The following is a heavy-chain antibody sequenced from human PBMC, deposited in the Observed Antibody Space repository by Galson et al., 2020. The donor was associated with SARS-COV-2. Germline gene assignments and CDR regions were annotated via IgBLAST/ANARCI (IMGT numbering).Heavy chain of an antibody. CDR2: IIPILGIA. Sequence: ASVKVSCKASGGTFSSYAISWVRQAPGQGLEWMGRIIPILGIANYAQKFQGRVTITADKSTSTAYMELSSLRSEDTAVYYCARGYYYDSSGYPSWEADFDYWGQGTLVTVSS. CDR1: GGTFSSYA. V-gene: IGHV1-69*04. J-gene: IGHJ4*02. D-gene: IGHD3-22*01. CDR3: ARGYYYDSSGYPSWEADFDY.